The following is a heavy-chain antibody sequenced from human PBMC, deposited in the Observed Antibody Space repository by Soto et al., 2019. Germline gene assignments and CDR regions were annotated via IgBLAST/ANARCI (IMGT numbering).Heavy chain of an antibody. V-gene: IGHV3-9*01. CDR2: ISWNSGSI. CDR3: AKAARAAAGPPNDAFDI. D-gene: IGHD6-13*01. J-gene: IGHJ3*02. CDR1: GFTFDDYA. Sequence: PGGSLRLSCAASGFTFDDYAMHWVRQAPGKGLEWVSGISWNSGSIGYADSVKGRFTTSRDNAKNSLYLQMNSLRAEDTALYYCAKAARAAAGPPNDAFDIWGQGTMVTVSS.